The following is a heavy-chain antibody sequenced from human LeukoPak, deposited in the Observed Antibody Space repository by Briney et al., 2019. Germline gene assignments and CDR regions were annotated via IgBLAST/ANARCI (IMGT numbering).Heavy chain of an antibody. V-gene: IGHV4-31*03. Sequence: PSETLSFTCTVSGVAISSGCYYWTWIRQHPGKGLEWIGYIYYSGSTYYNPSLKSRVTISVDTSKNQFSLKLSSVTAADTAVYYCARGSGSIMTFEYWGQGTLVTVSS. D-gene: IGHD1-26*01. J-gene: IGHJ4*02. CDR3: ARGSGSIMTFEY. CDR2: IYYSGST. CDR1: GVAISSGCYY.